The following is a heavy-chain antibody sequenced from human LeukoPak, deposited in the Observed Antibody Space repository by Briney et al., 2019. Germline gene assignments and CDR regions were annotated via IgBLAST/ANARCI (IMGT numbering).Heavy chain of an antibody. V-gene: IGHV1-18*04. CDR2: ISAYNGNT. J-gene: IGHJ6*04. CDR1: GYTFTSYG. CDR3: ASGAAAGTRYYYGMDV. D-gene: IGHD6-13*01. Sequence: GASVKVSCKASGYTFTSYGISWVRQAPGQGLEWMGWISAYNGNTNYAQKLQGRVTMTTDTSTSTAYMELRSLRSDDTAVYYCASGAAAGTRYYYGMDVWGKGTRVTVSS.